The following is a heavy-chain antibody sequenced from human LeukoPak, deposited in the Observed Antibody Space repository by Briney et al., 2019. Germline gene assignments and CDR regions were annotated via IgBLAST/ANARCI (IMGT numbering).Heavy chain of an antibody. D-gene: IGHD2-21*02. CDR1: GFTFRSYG. V-gene: IGHV3-23*01. J-gene: IGHJ2*01. CDR3: AKDLVTWASGNWYFDL. CDR2: TSATGSDI. Sequence: GGSLRLSCAASGFTFRSYGMSWVRQAPGKGLQWVSTTSATGSDIHHADSVKGRFTISRDNFKNTLYLQMNSLRAEDTALYYCAKDLVTWASGNWYFDLWGRGTLVTVSS.